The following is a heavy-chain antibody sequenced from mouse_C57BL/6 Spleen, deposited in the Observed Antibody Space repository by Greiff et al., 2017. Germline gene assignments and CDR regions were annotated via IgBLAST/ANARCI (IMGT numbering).Heavy chain of an antibody. CDR2: IWTGGGT. CDR1: GFSLTSYA. Sequence: VQLQESGPGLVAPSQSLSITCTVSGFSLTSYAISWVRQPPGKGLEWLGVIWTGGGTNYNSAFISRLSISDDNSKSQVFLKMNRLHPDDTARYYCARIYGNYPWFAYWGQGTLVTVSA. D-gene: IGHD2-1*01. J-gene: IGHJ3*01. V-gene: IGHV2-9-1*01. CDR3: ARIYGNYPWFAY.